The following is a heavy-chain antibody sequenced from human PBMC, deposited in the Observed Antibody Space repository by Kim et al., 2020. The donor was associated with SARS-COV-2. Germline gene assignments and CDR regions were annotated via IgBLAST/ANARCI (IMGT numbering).Heavy chain of an antibody. V-gene: IGHV3-33*06. CDR2: IWYDGSNK. Sequence: GGSLRLSCAASGFTFSSYGMHWVRQAPGKGLEWVAVIWYDGSNKYYADSVKGRFTISRDNSKNTLYLQMNSLRAEDTAVYYCAKDSSSSWPDYFDYWGQGTLVTVSS. CDR1: GFTFSSYG. J-gene: IGHJ4*02. D-gene: IGHD6-13*01. CDR3: AKDSSSSWPDYFDY.